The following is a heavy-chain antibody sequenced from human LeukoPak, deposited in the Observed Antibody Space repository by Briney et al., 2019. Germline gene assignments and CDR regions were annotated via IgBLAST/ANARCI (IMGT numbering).Heavy chain of an antibody. J-gene: IGHJ4*02. V-gene: IGHV5-51*01. D-gene: IGHD2-2*01. CDR2: IYPGDSDT. Sequence: GESLKISCKGSGYSSTSYWIGWVRQMPGKGLEWMGIIYPGDSDTRYSPSFQGQVTISADKSISTAYLQWSSLKASDTAMYYCARQGLSSTARGYFDYWGQGTLVTVSS. CDR1: GYSSTSYW. CDR3: ARQGLSSTARGYFDY.